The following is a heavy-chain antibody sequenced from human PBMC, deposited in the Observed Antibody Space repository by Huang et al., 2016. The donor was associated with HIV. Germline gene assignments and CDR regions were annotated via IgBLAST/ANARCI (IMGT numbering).Heavy chain of an antibody. CDR3: AKVPHPRDYGDYVGGAFDI. V-gene: IGHV3-30*02. CDR2: IRYDGSKK. J-gene: IGHJ3*02. CDR1: GFTFSSYG. D-gene: IGHD4-17*01. Sequence: QVQLVESGGGVVQPGGSLRLSCAASGFTFSSYGMHWVRQAPGKGLEWVALIRYDGSKKYYADSVNGRFTISRDNSKNTLYLQMNSLRAEDTAVYYCAKVPHPRDYGDYVGGAFDIWGQGTMVTVSS.